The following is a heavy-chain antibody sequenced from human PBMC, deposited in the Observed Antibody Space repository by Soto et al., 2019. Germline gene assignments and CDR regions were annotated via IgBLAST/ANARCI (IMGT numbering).Heavy chain of an antibody. CDR2: ISSSSSTI. J-gene: IGHJ5*02. CDR1: GFTFSSYS. CDR3: ARLGYCSSTSCSKLEEGTYWFDP. Sequence: GESLKISCAASGFTFSSYSMNWVRQAPGKGLEWVSYISSSSSTIYYADSVKGRFTISRDNAKNSLYLQMNSLRAEDTAVYYCARLGYCSSTSCSKLEEGTYWFDPWGQGTLVTVSS. D-gene: IGHD2-2*01. V-gene: IGHV3-48*01.